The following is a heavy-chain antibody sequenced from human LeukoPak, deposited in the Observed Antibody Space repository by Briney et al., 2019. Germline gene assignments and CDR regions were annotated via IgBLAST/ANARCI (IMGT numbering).Heavy chain of an antibody. CDR3: ARKGGYDSSGYYLCDY. D-gene: IGHD3-22*01. V-gene: IGHV1-69*13. J-gene: IGHJ4*02. CDR2: IIPIFGTA. Sequence: GASVKVSCKASGGTFSSYAISWVRQAPGQGLEWMGGIIPIFGTANYAQKFQGRVTITADESTSTAYMELSSLRSEDTAVYYCARKGGYDSSGYYLCDYWGQGTLVTVSS. CDR1: GGTFSSYA.